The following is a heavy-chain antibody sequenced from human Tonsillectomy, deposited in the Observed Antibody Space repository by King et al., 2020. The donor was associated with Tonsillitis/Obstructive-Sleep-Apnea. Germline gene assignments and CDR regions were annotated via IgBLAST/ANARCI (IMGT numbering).Heavy chain of an antibody. CDR3: ARDQTGTTGNWNFDL. J-gene: IGHJ2*01. V-gene: IGHV3-21*01. CDR1: GFTFSSYS. Sequence: VQLVESGGGLVKPGGSLRLSCAASGFTFSSYSMNWVRQAPGKGLEWVSSISSSSSYIYYADSVKGRFTISRDNAKNSLYLQMNSLRAEDTAVYYCARDQTGTTGNWNFDLWGRGTLVTVSS. CDR2: ISSSSSYI. D-gene: IGHD1-7*01.